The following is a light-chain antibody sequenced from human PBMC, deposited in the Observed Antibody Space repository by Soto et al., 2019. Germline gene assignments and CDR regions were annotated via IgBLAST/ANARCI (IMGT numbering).Light chain of an antibody. CDR3: SSFTSSSTQV. CDR2: EVN. J-gene: IGLJ3*02. V-gene: IGLV2-14*01. CDR1: SSDVGGYNY. Sequence: QSALTQPASVSGSLGQSITISCTGTSSDVGGYNYVSWYQPHPGKVPKLLIYEVNNRPSGVSNRFSGSKSANTASLTISGLQADDEADDYCSSFTSSSTQVFGGGTKLAVL.